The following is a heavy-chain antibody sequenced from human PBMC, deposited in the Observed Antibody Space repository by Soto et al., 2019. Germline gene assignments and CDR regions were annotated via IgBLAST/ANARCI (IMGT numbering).Heavy chain of an antibody. V-gene: IGHV3-48*03. CDR3: ARDQEAGSFFPYYYGMDV. Sequence: GSLRLSCATSGFTFISYEMNWVRQAPGTGLEWVSCISSSGSTIYYADSVKGRFTISRDNAKNSLYLQMDSLRAEDTAVYDCARDQEAGSFFPYYYGMDVWGQGTPVTVSS. CDR2: ISSSGSTI. D-gene: IGHD6-13*01. J-gene: IGHJ6*02. CDR1: GFTFISYE.